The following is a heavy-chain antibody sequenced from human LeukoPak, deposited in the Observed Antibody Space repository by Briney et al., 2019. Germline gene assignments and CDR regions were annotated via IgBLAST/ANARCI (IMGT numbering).Heavy chain of an antibody. CDR1: RFTFSIVG. CDR3: SAAPRYLDYYYDY. Sequence: GGSLRLSCAASRFTFSIVGMHGVRQAPGKGLEWVAVISSDGTNKYSADSVRGRFTISRDNSKDTLYLQMSSLRIEDTAIYYCSAAPRYLDYYYDYWGQGTLVTVSS. D-gene: IGHD3-22*01. CDR2: ISSDGTNK. V-gene: IGHV3-30*03. J-gene: IGHJ4*02.